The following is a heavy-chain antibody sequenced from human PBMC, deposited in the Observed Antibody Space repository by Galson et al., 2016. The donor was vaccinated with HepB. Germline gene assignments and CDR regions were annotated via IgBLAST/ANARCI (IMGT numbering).Heavy chain of an antibody. CDR2: ISGSGRIT. J-gene: IGHJ5*02. V-gene: IGHV3-23*01. D-gene: IGHD2-21*02. CDR3: ATDNLAYCGADCYS. Sequence: SLRLSCAASGFTFSSYAMMWVRQTPGKGLEWVSSISGSGRITYYADSVRGRFTISRDNSKSTLYLRMNSLRAEDTAVYYCATDNLAYCGADCYSWGQGTRFTVSS. CDR1: GFTFSSYA.